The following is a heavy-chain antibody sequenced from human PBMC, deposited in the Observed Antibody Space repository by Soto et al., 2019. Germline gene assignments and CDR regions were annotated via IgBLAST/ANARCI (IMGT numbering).Heavy chain of an antibody. CDR2: ISGYNGNT. Sequence: QVQLVQSGPEVKKPGASAKVSCKTSGYIFSNFGISWMRQVPGQGLEWMGWISGYNGNTNYAQKFQDRVTLTTDTSTTTAYMELRSLRSDDTAVYYCARASGGVVGTTSYWGQGTLVTVSS. CDR3: ARASGGVVGTTSY. D-gene: IGHD1-26*01. J-gene: IGHJ4*02. V-gene: IGHV1-18*01. CDR1: GYIFSNFG.